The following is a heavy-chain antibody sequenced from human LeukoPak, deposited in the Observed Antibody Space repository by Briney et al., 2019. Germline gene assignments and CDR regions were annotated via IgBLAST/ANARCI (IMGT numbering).Heavy chain of an antibody. V-gene: IGHV3-23*01. CDR2: ISGSGRST. CDR1: GFTFSSFA. Sequence: PGGSLRLSCAASGFTFSSFAMSWVRQAPGKGLEWVSAISGSGRSTYYTDSVRGRFTISRDDSRNTLYLQMNNLRAEDTAVYYCARDLPPYYYDSSGYYLSYWGQGTLVIVSS. CDR3: ARDLPPYYYDSSGYYLSY. J-gene: IGHJ4*02. D-gene: IGHD3-22*01.